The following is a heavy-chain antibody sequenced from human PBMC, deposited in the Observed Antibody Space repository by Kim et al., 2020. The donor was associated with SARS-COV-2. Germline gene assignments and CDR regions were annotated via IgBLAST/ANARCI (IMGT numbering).Heavy chain of an antibody. Sequence: GGSLRLSCAASGFTFSNYAMSWVRQAPGKGLEWVSTIRDDGGSTYYADSVKGRFTISRDNSKNPLYLQMNSLRAEDTAVYYCAKAAVASYYDYYYMDVWGKGTTVTVSS. CDR3: AKAAVASYYDYYYMDV. CDR1: GFTFSNYA. V-gene: IGHV3-23*01. CDR2: IRDDGGST. J-gene: IGHJ6*03.